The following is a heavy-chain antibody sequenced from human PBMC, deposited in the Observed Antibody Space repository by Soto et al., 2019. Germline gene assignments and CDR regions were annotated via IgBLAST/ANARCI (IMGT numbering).Heavy chain of an antibody. D-gene: IGHD1-7*01. CDR1: GASVNTGDHY. V-gene: IGHV4-30-4*01. CDR3: VGTGTTDDF. J-gene: IGHJ1*01. CDR2: IFYSGDT. Sequence: VQLQGSGPGLVKPSQTLSLTCTVSGASVNTGDHYWSYIRQPPGKGLEWLGYIFYSGDTSYNPSLKSRATISLNTATNQFSLTLTSVTDADTAVYYCVGTGTTDDFWGQGTLVTVSS.